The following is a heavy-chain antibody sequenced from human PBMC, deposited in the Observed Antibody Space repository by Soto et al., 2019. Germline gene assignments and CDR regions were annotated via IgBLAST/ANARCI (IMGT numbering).Heavy chain of an antibody. Sequence: SETLSLTCAVYGGSFSGYYWSWIRQPPGKGLEWIGEINHSGSTNYNPSLKSRVTISVDTSKNQFSLKLSSVTAADTAVYYCARDPTIAVADPGGDYWGQGTLVTVSS. CDR2: INHSGST. CDR1: GGSFSGYY. CDR3: ARDPTIAVADPGGDY. D-gene: IGHD6-19*01. J-gene: IGHJ4*02. V-gene: IGHV4-34*01.